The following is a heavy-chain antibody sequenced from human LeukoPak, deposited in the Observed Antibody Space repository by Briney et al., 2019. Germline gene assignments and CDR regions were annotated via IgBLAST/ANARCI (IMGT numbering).Heavy chain of an antibody. J-gene: IGHJ5*02. Sequence: GGSLRLSCAASGFTFSSYRMYWVRQAPGKGLVWVSRINSDGSSTTYADSVKGRFTISRDNAKNTLYLQMNSLRDEDTAVYFCARGQAGTSWFDPWGQGALVTVSS. CDR2: INSDGSST. CDR3: ARGQAGTSWFDP. V-gene: IGHV3-74*01. D-gene: IGHD1-14*01. CDR1: GFTFSSYR.